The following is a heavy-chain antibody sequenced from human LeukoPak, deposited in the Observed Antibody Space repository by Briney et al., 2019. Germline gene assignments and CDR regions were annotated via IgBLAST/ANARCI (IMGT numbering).Heavy chain of an antibody. CDR3: SGPSGSYFEDAFDI. Sequence: GGSLRLSCAASGFTFSSYSINWVRQAPGKGLEWVSSISSSSSYIYYADSVKGRFTISRDNAKNSLYLQMNSLRAEDTAVYYCSGPSGSYFEDAFDIWGQGTMVTVSS. J-gene: IGHJ3*02. CDR2: ISSSSSYI. CDR1: GFTFSSYS. V-gene: IGHV3-21*01. D-gene: IGHD1-26*01.